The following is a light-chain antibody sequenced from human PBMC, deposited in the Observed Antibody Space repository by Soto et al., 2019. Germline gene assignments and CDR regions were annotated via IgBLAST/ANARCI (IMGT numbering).Light chain of an antibody. CDR3: QSFDSSLSSLV. J-gene: IGLJ2*01. CDR2: RNT. CDR1: SSNIGAGFE. Sequence: QSVLTQPRSVSGAPGQRVTISCTGSSSNIGAGFEVHWYQQFPGKAPKLLISRNTNRPSGVPDRFSGSRSGTSASLAITGLQSADEADYYCQSFDSSLSSLVFGGGTKLTV. V-gene: IGLV1-40*01.